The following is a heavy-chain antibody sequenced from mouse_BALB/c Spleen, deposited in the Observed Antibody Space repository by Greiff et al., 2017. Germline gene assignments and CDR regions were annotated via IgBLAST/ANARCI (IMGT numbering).Heavy chain of an antibody. CDR2: IRNKANGYTT. J-gene: IGHJ3*01. CDR3: ARDGTGTRAWFAY. Sequence: EVQVVESGGGLVQPGGSLRLSCATSGFTFTDYYMSWVRQPPGKALEWLGFIRNKANGYTTEYSASVKGRFTISRDNSQSILYLQMNTLRAEDSATYYCARDGTGTRAWFAYWGQGTLVTVSA. V-gene: IGHV7-3*02. D-gene: IGHD4-1*01. CDR1: GFTFTDYY.